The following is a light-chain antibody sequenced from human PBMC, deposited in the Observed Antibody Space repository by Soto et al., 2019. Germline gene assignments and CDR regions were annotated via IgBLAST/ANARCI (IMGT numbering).Light chain of an antibody. CDR1: QAVTSKF. J-gene: IGKJ5*01. CDR3: QQRSNWPST. CDR2: GAS. Sequence: EIVLTQSPVTLSLSPGERATLSCKASQAVTSKFLAWYQQKPGQPPRLLILGASTRATGIPARFSGSGSGTDFTLTISSLEPEDFAVYYCQQRSNWPSTFGQGTRLEIK. V-gene: IGKV3-11*01.